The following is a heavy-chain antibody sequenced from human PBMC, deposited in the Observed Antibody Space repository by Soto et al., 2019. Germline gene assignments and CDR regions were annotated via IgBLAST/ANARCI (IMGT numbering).Heavy chain of an antibody. V-gene: IGHV1-46*01. D-gene: IGHD3-10*01. CDR1: GYTFTNFG. Sequence: ASLKVSCKASGYTFTNFGISWVRQAPGQGLEWMGIINPSGGSTSYAQKFQGRVTMTRDTSTSTVYMELSSLRSEDTAVYYCAIYYGSGSPIIGYGLWRQGTLVTVSS. J-gene: IGHJ4*02. CDR2: INPSGGST. CDR3: AIYYGSGSPIIGYGL.